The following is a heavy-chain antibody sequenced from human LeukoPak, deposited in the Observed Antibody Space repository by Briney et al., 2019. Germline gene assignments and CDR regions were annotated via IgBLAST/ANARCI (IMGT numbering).Heavy chain of an antibody. V-gene: IGHV3-23*01. Sequence: PGGSLRLSCAASGFTFSTYAMTWVRQAPGKGLEWVSLISGTGGSTYYADSVKGRFTISRDNAKNSLYLQMNSLRAEDTAVYYCAELGITMIGGVWGKGTTVTVSS. J-gene: IGHJ6*04. CDR3: AELGITMIGGV. D-gene: IGHD3-10*02. CDR1: GFTFSTYA. CDR2: ISGTGGST.